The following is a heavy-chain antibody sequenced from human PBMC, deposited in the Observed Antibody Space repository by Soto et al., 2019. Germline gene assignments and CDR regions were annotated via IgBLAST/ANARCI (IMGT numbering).Heavy chain of an antibody. CDR1: GDTFIQYD. V-gene: IGHV1-8*01. CDR3: ARRKERSGPNYFDV. D-gene: IGHD6-25*01. CDR2: MNPSNGNA. Sequence: ASVKVSCKASGDTFIQYDINWGRQAPGQGLEWMGWMNPSNGNAGYAQNFRGRVTMTSNTSITTAYMELSGLRYEDTAVYYCARRKERSGPNYFDVWGQGTLVTVSS. J-gene: IGHJ4*02.